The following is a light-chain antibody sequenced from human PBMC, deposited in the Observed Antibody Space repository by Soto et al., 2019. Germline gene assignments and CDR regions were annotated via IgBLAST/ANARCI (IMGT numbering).Light chain of an antibody. CDR1: SSDVGAYNY. V-gene: IGLV2-14*01. CDR2: EVT. J-gene: IGLJ1*01. CDR3: SSKRDSSTLFV. Sequence: QSALTQAACVSGCPGQSITISCTGTSSDVGAYNYVSWYQHHPGKVPKLLIYEVTNRPSGVSDRFSGSKSGNTASLTISGLQAEDEADYYCSSKRDSSTLFVFGTGTKVTVL.